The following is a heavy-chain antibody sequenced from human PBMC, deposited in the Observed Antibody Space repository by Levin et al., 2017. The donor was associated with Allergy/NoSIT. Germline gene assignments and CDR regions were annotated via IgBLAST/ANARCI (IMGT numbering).Heavy chain of an antibody. CDR1: GGSFRGYY. Sequence: PGGSLRLSCAIYGGSFRGYYWSWIRQPPGKGLEWIGEITHSGSTNYNPSLKSRVTISIDTSKNQFSLKLRSVTAADTAVYYCANSGRHYCSSTSCDWLPSWFDRWGQGALVTVSS. V-gene: IGHV4-34*01. CDR3: ANSGRHYCSSTSCDWLPSWFDR. D-gene: IGHD2-2*01. CDR2: ITHSGST. J-gene: IGHJ5*02.